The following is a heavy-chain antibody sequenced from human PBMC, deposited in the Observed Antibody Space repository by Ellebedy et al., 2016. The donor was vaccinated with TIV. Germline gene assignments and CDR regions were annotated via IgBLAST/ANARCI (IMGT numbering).Heavy chain of an antibody. V-gene: IGHV4-59*01. J-gene: IGHJ3*02. CDR2: IYYSGST. D-gene: IGHD1-26*01. CDR1: GGSISSYY. Sequence: MPSETLSLTCTVSGGSISSYYWSWIRQPPGKGLEWIGYIYYSGSTNYNPSLKSRVTISVDTSKNQFSLKLSSVTAADTAVYYCARVSDLMGATISCRGCGAFDIWGQGTMVTVSS. CDR3: ARVSDLMGATISCRGCGAFDI.